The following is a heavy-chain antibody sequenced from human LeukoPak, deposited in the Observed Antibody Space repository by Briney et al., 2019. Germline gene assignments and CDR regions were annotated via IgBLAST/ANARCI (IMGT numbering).Heavy chain of an antibody. CDR3: ATFSVAGSWGRAEGSDY. V-gene: IGHV4-4*02. CDR1: GGSISSSNW. D-gene: IGHD6-19*01. J-gene: IGHJ4*02. CDR2: IYHSGST. Sequence: SETLSFTCAVSGGSISSSNWWSWVRQPPGKGLEWIGEIYHSGSTNYNPSLKSRVTISVDKSKNQFSLKLSSVTAADTAVYYCATFSVAGSWGRAEGSDYWGQGTLVTVSS.